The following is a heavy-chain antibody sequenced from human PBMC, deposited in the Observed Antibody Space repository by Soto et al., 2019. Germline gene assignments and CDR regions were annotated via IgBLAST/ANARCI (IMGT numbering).Heavy chain of an antibody. CDR1: GFTFSDYA. D-gene: IGHD6-13*01. Sequence: QVQLVESGGGVVQPGRSLRLSCVASGFTFSDYAMHWVRQAPGKGLEWVAFISYDESAEYSADSVRGRFTISRDNSKSTLYLQMNRLRAGDTAVYYCARVKEKRLVRTPSYFDFWGQGTLVTVSS. V-gene: IGHV3-30-3*01. CDR2: ISYDESAE. CDR3: ARVKEKRLVRTPSYFDF. J-gene: IGHJ4*02.